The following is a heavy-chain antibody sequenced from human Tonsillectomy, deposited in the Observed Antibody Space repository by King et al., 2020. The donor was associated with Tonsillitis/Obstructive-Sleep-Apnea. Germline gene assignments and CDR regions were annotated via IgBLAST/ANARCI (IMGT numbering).Heavy chain of an antibody. D-gene: IGHD1-26*01. CDR2: VHYSGTT. CDR3: ARYSGASDSHSLDY. J-gene: IGHJ4*02. V-gene: IGHV4-59*01. Sequence: MQLQESGPGLVKPSETLSLTCTVSSASFSTYYWSWIRQPPGTGLEWIGNVHYSGTTNYDPSLRRLVTISLDTSRNQFSLRLNSVTAADTAVYYCARYSGASDSHSLDYWGQGTLVTVSS. CDR1: SASFSTYY.